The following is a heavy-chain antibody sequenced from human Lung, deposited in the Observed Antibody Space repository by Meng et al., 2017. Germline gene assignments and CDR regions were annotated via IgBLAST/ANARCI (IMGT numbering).Heavy chain of an antibody. D-gene: IGHD1-26*01. CDR1: GGSITSSTW. Sequence: QWQLPASGPGRVQPSGSLSLTCAVSGGSITSSTWWSWVRQTPGKGLGWFGEIFHSGSTNYNPPLESRVTISVDKSKNQFSLKVYSVTAADTATYYCARFDISSSGRGDYWGQGILVTVSS. CDR2: IFHSGST. V-gene: IGHV4-4*02. CDR3: ARFDISSSGRGDY. J-gene: IGHJ4*02.